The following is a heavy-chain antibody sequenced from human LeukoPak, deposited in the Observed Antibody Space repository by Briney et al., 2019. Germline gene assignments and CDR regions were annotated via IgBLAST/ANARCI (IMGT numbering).Heavy chain of an antibody. J-gene: IGHJ4*02. CDR1: GGSISSNY. D-gene: IGHD6-6*01. CDR3: ARRGIAARSYYFDY. CDR2: IYYSGST. V-gene: IGHV4-39*01. Sequence: SETLSLTCTVSGGSISSNYWSWIRQPPGKGLEWIGSIYYSGSTYYNPSLKSRVTISVDTSKNQFSLKLSSVTAADTAVYYCARRGIAARSYYFDYWGQGTLVTVSS.